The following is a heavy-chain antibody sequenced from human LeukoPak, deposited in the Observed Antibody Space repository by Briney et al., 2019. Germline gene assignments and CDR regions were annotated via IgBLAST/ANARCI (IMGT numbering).Heavy chain of an antibody. J-gene: IGHJ3*02. Sequence: GSLRLSCAASGLTFSSYGMRWVRRAPGRGRVWVFGINWNGGSTGYADSVKRRFTISRDNDKNSLYLQMNSLRAEDTALYYCARAGYSSSSYPGDIWGQGAMVTVSS. D-gene: IGHD6-13*01. CDR1: GLTFSSYG. CDR2: INWNGGST. CDR3: ARAGYSSSSYPGDI. V-gene: IGHV3-20*04.